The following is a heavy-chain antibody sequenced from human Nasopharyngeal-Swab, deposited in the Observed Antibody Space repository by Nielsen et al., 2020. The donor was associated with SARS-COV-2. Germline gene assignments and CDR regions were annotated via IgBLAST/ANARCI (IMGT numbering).Heavy chain of an antibody. D-gene: IGHD5-24*01. J-gene: IGHJ4*02. CDR2: ITPHTGNP. CDR3: ARDRGDGYNSGIDY. V-gene: IGHV7-4-1*02. Sequence: ASMKVSCKSSGYSFTTYAMNWLRRAPGQGLDWMGWITPHTGNPTYAQGFTGRFVFSLDTSVSTAYLQISSLKAEDTAVYYCARDRGDGYNSGIDYWGQGTLVSVSS. CDR1: GYSFTTYA.